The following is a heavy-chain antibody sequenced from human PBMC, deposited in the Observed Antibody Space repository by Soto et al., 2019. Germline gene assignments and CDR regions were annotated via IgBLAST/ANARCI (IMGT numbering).Heavy chain of an antibody. CDR1: GYTFTSYC. CDR2: ISAYNGNT. J-gene: IGHJ3*02. V-gene: IGHV1-18*01. Sequence: ASVKVSCKASGYTFTSYCISWVRHAPGQGLEWMGWISAYNGNTNYAQKLQGRVTMTTDTSTSTAYMELRSLRSDDTAVYYCARVRYCSGGSCYSAAFDIWGQGTMVTVSS. CDR3: ARVRYCSGGSCYSAAFDI. D-gene: IGHD2-15*01.